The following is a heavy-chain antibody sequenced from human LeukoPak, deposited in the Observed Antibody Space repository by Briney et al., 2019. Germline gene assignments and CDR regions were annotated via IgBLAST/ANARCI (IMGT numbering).Heavy chain of an antibody. J-gene: IGHJ6*03. CDR3: AREASMVRGVITNRAYYYYYYMDV. Sequence: SETLSLTCTVSGGSISSGSYYWSRIRQPAGKGLEWIGRIYTSGSTNYNPSLKSRVTISVDTSKNQFSLKLSSVTAADTAVYYCAREASMVRGVITNRAYYYYYYMDVWGKGTTVTISS. V-gene: IGHV4-61*02. D-gene: IGHD3-10*01. CDR2: IYTSGST. CDR1: GGSISSGSYY.